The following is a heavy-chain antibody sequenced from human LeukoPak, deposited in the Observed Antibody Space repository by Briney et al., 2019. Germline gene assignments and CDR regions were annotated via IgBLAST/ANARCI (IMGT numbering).Heavy chain of an antibody. V-gene: IGHV3-30*18. J-gene: IGHJ6*02. CDR1: GFTLSSYG. Sequence: PGGSLRLSCAASGFTLSSYGMHRVRQAPGKGLEWVAVISYDGSNKYYADSVKGRFTISRDNSKNTLYLQMNSLRAEDTAVYYCAKDGDYGGNYGMDVWGQGTTVTVFS. CDR2: ISYDGSNK. CDR3: AKDGDYGGNYGMDV. D-gene: IGHD4-23*01.